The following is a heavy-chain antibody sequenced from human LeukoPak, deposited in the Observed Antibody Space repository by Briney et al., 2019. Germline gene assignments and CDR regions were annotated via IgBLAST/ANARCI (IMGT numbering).Heavy chain of an antibody. CDR2: INHSGST. CDR1: GGSFSGYY. D-gene: IGHD3-22*01. V-gene: IGHV4-34*01. J-gene: IGHJ4*02. Sequence: SETLSLTCAVYGGSFSGYYWSWIRQPPGKGLEWIGEINHSGSTNYNPSLKSRVTMSIDTSKNQVSLKMSSVTAADTAVYYCAGIPDDNAYPYYFDYWGQGTLVTVSS. CDR3: AGIPDDNAYPYYFDY.